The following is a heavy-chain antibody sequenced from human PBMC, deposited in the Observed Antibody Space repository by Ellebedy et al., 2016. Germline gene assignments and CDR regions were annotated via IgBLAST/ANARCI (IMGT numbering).Heavy chain of an antibody. J-gene: IGHJ4*02. CDR2: IYHSGST. CDR3: ARQTRYSYGYGDY. D-gene: IGHD5-18*01. V-gene: IGHV4-30-2*01. Sequence: SETLSLTXAVSGGSISSGGYSWSWIRQPPGKGLEWIGYIYHSGSTYYNPSLKSRVTISVDRSKNQFSLKLSSVTAADTAVYYCARQTRYSYGYGDYWGQGTLVTVSS. CDR1: GGSISSGGYS.